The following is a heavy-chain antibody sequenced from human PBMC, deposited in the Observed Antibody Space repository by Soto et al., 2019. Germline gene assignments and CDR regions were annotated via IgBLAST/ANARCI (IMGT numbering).Heavy chain of an antibody. J-gene: IGHJ4*02. V-gene: IGHV3-20*04. CDR1: GFTFDDYV. CDR3: AISPILDS. Sequence: EVQLVESGGRVVRPGGSLRLSCAASGFTFDDYVMSWVRQAPGKALEWVSAINWNGNSTGYAESVKGRFTSSRDNAKNSVYLQMNSLRAEDTAVYYCAISPILDSWGQGTLVIVSS. CDR2: INWNGNST.